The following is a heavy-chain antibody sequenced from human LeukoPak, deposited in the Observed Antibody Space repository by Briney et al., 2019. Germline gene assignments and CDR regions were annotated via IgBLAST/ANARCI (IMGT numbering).Heavy chain of an antibody. J-gene: IGHJ6*02. CDR2: IYSGCST. V-gene: IGHV3-53*01. D-gene: IGHD6-6*01. CDR1: GFTVSSNY. Sequence: GGYLRLSCAASGFTVSSNYMSWVRPAPGKGLEWVSVIYSGCSTYYADSVQGRFTITRDNSKNTLYLQMNSLRAEDTAVYYCASVYSRSSEGMDVWGQGTTVTVSS. CDR3: ASVYSRSSEGMDV.